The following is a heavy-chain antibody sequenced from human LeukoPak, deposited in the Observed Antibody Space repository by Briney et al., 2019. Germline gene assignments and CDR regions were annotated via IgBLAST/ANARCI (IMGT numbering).Heavy chain of an antibody. V-gene: IGHV1-18*01. CDR2: ISAYNGNT. Sequence: GASVKVSCKASGYTFTSYDISWVRQAPGQGLEWMGWISAYNGNTNYAQKFQGRVTMTTDTSTSTAYMELRSLRSDDTAVYYCARETTGYDSSGWDYYFDYWGQGTLVTVSS. D-gene: IGHD3-22*01. CDR1: GYTFTSYD. J-gene: IGHJ4*02. CDR3: ARETTGYDSSGWDYYFDY.